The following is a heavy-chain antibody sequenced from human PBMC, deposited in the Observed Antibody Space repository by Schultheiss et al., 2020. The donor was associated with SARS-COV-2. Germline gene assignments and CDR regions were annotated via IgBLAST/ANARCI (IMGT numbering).Heavy chain of an antibody. CDR2: IKQDGSEK. J-gene: IGHJ1*01. CDR3: AKGGAMSKTPPWH. Sequence: GGSLRLSCAASGFTFSSYGMHWVRQAPGKGLEWVANIKQDGSEKYYVDSVKGRFTISRDNAKESLYLQMNSLRAEDTAVYYCAKGGAMSKTPPWHWGQGTLVTVSS. V-gene: IGHV3-7*01. CDR1: GFTFSSYG. D-gene: IGHD2-2*01.